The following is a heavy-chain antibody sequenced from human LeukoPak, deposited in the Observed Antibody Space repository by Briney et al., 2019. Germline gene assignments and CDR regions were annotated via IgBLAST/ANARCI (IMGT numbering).Heavy chain of an antibody. V-gene: IGHV4-39*01. Sequence: SETPSLTCAVSGGSISNSGYYWGWIRQPPGKGLERIGTIYYSGSTYFNPSLRSRVTISVDTSKKQFSLKLSSVTAADTAVYYCARHLGGRREAFDYWGQGTLVTVSS. D-gene: IGHD6-25*01. CDR2: IYYSGST. CDR3: ARHLGGRREAFDY. J-gene: IGHJ4*02. CDR1: GGSISNSGYY.